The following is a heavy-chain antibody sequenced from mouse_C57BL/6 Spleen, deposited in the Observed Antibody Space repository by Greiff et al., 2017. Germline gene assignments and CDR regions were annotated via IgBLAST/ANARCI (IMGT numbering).Heavy chain of an antibody. CDR2: IYPRSGNT. J-gene: IGHJ1*03. Sequence: QVHVKQSGAELARPGASVKLSCKASGYTFTSYGISWVKQRTGQGLEWIGEIYPRSGNTYYNEKFKGKATLTADKSSSTAYMELRSLTSEDSAVYFCARKGDEYDYPWYVDVWGTGTTVTVAS. V-gene: IGHV1-81*01. D-gene: IGHD2-4*01. CDR3: ARKGDEYDYPWYVDV. CDR1: GYTFTSYG.